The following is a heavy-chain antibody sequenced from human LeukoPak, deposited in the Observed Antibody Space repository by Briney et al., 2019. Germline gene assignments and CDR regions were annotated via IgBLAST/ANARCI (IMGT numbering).Heavy chain of an antibody. Sequence: GGSPRLSCAASGFTFSSYWMSWVRQAPGKGLEWVANIKEDGSEKYYVDSVKGRFTISRDNAKNSLYLQMNSLRAEDTATYYCARDYGGNSVYWGQGTLVTVSS. J-gene: IGHJ4*02. V-gene: IGHV3-7*01. CDR1: GFTFSSYW. CDR3: ARDYGGNSVY. D-gene: IGHD4-23*01. CDR2: IKEDGSEK.